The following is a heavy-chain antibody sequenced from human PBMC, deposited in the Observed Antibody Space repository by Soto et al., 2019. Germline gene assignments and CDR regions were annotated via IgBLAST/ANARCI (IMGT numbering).Heavy chain of an antibody. V-gene: IGHV4-59*01. CDR1: GGSIRNYY. CDR3: ARGSRSRGWRPDS. J-gene: IGHJ4*02. Sequence: QVQLQESGPGLVKPSETLSLTCTVSGGSIRNYYWSWIRQPPGKGLEWIGYIYYTGSTSYNPSLKSRVTISVDTSKNQVSLRLTSVTAADTAVYYCARGSRSRGWRPDSWGQGIVVTVSS. D-gene: IGHD6-19*01. CDR2: IYYTGST.